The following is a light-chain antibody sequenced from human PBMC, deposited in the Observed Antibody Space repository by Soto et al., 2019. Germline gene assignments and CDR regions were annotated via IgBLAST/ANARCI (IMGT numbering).Light chain of an antibody. Sequence: DIQMTQSPSTLSASVGDRVTITCRASQSISSWLAWYQQKPGKAPKLLIYDASSLESGVPSRVSVSGSGTEFTLTISSLQPDDFATYYCQQYNSYSYTFGQGTKLEIK. V-gene: IGKV1-5*01. J-gene: IGKJ2*01. CDR3: QQYNSYSYT. CDR2: DAS. CDR1: QSISSW.